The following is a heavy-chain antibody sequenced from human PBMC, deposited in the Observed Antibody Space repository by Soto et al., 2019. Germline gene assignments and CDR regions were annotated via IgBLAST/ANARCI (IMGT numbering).Heavy chain of an antibody. V-gene: IGHV4-4*07. CDR3: ARAPYYYDSSGYYYRPFDY. CDR1: GGSISSYY. J-gene: IGHJ4*02. CDR2: IYTSGST. Sequence: PSETLSLTCTVSGGSISSYYWSWIRQPAGKGLEWIGRIYTSGSTNYNPSLKSRVTMSVDTSKNQFSLKLSSVTAADTAVYYCARAPYYYDSSGYYYRPFDYWGQGTLVTVS. D-gene: IGHD3-22*01.